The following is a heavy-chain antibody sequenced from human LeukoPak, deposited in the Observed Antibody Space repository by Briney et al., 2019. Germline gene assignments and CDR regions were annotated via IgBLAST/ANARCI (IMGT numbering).Heavy chain of an antibody. J-gene: IGHJ6*02. Sequence: ASVKVFCKASGYTFTSYGISWVRQAPGQGLEWMGWISAYNGNTNYAQKLQGRVTMTTDTSTSTAYMELRSLRSDDAAVYYCARDVEMATIPPYYYYGMDVWGQGTTVTVSS. CDR3: ARDVEMATIPPYYYYGMDV. D-gene: IGHD5-24*01. CDR2: ISAYNGNT. V-gene: IGHV1-18*01. CDR1: GYTFTSYG.